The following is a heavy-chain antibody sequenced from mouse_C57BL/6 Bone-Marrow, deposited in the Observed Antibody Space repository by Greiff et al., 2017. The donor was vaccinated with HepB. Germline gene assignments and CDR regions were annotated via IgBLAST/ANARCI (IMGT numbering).Heavy chain of an antibody. J-gene: IGHJ1*03. CDR3: ARGIYDYDEGWYFDV. V-gene: IGHV1-53*01. D-gene: IGHD2-4*01. Sequence: VKLQQPGTELVKPGASVKLSCKASGYTFTSYWMHWVKQRPGQGLEWIGNINPSNGGTNYNEKFKSKATLTVDKSSSTAYMQLSSLTSEDSAVYYCARGIYDYDEGWYFDVWGTGTTVTVSS. CDR1: GYTFTSYW. CDR2: INPSNGGT.